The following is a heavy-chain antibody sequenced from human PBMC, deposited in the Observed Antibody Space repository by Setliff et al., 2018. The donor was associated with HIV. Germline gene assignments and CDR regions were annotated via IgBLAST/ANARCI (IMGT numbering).Heavy chain of an antibody. J-gene: IGHJ3*01. CDR3: ARDGGSSAWGSGAFDV. D-gene: IGHD7-27*01. Sequence: ASVKVSCKPSGYSFTNHYMHWVRQAPGQGLEWMGVINPTGGSTRNTQKFQGRVAMTRDTSTSTVYMELSSLRSEDTAVYYCARDGGSSAWGSGAFDVWGQGTVVTVSS. V-gene: IGHV1-46*01. CDR1: GYSFTNHY. CDR2: INPTGGST.